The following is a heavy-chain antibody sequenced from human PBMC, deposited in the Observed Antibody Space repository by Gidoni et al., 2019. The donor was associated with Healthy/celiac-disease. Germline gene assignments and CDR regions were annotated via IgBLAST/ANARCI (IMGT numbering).Heavy chain of an antibody. CDR2: IWYDGSNK. V-gene: IGHV3-33*01. Sequence: QVQLVESGGGVVQPGRSLRLSCAASGFTFSSYGMHWVRQAPGKGLEWVAVIWYDGSNKYYADSVKGRFTISRDNSKNTLYLQMNSLRAEDTAVYYCARGLIAVVEDGVHFDYWGQGTLVTVSS. CDR1: GFTFSSYG. D-gene: IGHD6-19*01. CDR3: ARGLIAVVEDGVHFDY. J-gene: IGHJ4*02.